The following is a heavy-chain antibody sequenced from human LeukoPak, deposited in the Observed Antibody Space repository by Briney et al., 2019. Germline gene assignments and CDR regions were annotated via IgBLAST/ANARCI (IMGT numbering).Heavy chain of an antibody. V-gene: IGHV3-7*01. CDR1: GFTFTSHW. D-gene: IGHD2-8*01. CDR2: MNLDGREK. J-gene: IGHJ4*02. Sequence: GGSLRLSCAASGFTFTSHWMSWVPQARGKGLEWVARMNLDGREKYYVDSVKGRFTIPRDNAKTSLYLEMNSLRAEDTAVYYCARYATYCTNGVCYTRFDYWGQGTLVTVSS. CDR3: ARYATYCTNGVCYTRFDY.